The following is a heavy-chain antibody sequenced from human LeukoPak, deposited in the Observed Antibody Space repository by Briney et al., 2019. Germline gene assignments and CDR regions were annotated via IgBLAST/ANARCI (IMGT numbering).Heavy chain of an antibody. CDR2: IYYSGST. D-gene: IGHD1-20*01. CDR1: GGSISSYY. Sequence: KPSETLSLTCTVSGGSISSYYWSWIRQPPGKGLEWIGYIYYSGSTNYNPSLKSRVTISVDTSKNQFSLKLSSVTAADTAVYYCARVITAAEAFDIWGQGTMVTVSS. V-gene: IGHV4-59*12. J-gene: IGHJ3*02. CDR3: ARVITAAEAFDI.